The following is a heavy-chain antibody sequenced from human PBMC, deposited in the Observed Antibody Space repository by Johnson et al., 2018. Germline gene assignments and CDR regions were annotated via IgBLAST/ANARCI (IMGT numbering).Heavy chain of an antibody. V-gene: IGHV3-9*01. J-gene: IGHJ5*02. CDR1: GFTFDDYA. CDR3: AKDLYESMCFVLSVLLDL. Sequence: VQLVQSGGGLIQPGRSLRLSCAASGFTFDDYAMHWVRQVPGRGLEWVSGISWDSATVDYADSVKGRFTISRDNGNNSLYLQMNSLRPEDTALYYGAKDLYESMCFVLSVLLDLWGQGTLVTVSS. CDR2: ISWDSATV. D-gene: IGHD3-16*01.